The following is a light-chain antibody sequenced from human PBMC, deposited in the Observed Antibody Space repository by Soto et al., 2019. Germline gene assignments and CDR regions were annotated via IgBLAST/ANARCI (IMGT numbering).Light chain of an antibody. V-gene: IGKV1-9*01. Sequence: DIQMTQSPSSLAASVGGRVTITCRASQGINTFLAWYRQKAGKAPKLLIYAASTLQSGVPSRFSGSGSGTDFTLTISSLQSEDFATYYCQQLNSYPITFGQGTRLEIK. J-gene: IGKJ5*01. CDR2: AAS. CDR3: QQLNSYPIT. CDR1: QGINTF.